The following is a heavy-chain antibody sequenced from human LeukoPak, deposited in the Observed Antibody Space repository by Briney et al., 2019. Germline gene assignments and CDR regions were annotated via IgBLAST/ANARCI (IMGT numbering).Heavy chain of an antibody. CDR2: ISYDGSNK. D-gene: IGHD6-19*01. J-gene: IGHJ4*02. Sequence: GGSLRLSCAASGFTFSSYAMHWVRQAPGKGLEWVAVISYDGSNKYYADSVKGRFTISRDNSKNTLYLQMNSLRAEDTAVYYCARDSSGWYGGAYWGQGTLVTVSS. V-gene: IGHV3-30-3*01. CDR1: GFTFSSYA. CDR3: ARDSSGWYGGAY.